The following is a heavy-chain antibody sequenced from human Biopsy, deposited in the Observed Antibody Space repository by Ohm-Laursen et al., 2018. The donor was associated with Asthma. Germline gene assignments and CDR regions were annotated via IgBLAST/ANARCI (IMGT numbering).Heavy chain of an antibody. Sequence: SLRLSCSASGFDLRDYTMNWVRQAPGKGLEWVASISSLSRYIYHAASLRGRFTISRDNAKRSLYLRMDSLRGDDTAVYYCSRDFTIGSGSPFHFWGRGTLVTVSS. CDR3: SRDFTIGSGSPFHF. CDR1: GFDLRDYT. V-gene: IGHV3-21*01. J-gene: IGHJ4*02. D-gene: IGHD3-10*01. CDR2: ISSLSRYI.